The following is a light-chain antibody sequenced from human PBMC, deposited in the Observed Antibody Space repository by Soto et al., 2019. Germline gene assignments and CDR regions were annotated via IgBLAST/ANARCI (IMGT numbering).Light chain of an antibody. CDR1: QSVSSSY. V-gene: IGKV3-20*01. CDR3: QQYGSSPQT. Sequence: IGLAQSPGTLSLSPGERATLSCRASQSVSSSYLAWYQQKPGQAPRLLIYGASSRATGIPDRFSGSGSGTDFTLTISRLEPEDFAVYYCQQYGSSPQTFGPGTKVD. CDR2: GAS. J-gene: IGKJ3*01.